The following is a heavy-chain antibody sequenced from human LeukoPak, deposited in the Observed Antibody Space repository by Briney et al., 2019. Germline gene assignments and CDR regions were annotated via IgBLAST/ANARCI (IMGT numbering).Heavy chain of an antibody. CDR2: IYHSGST. Sequence: SETLSLTCTVSGYSISSGYYWGWIRQPPGKGLEWIGSIYHSGSTYYNPSLKSRVTISVDTSKNQFSLKLSSVTAADTAVYYCARLPRSSIAVALPGWFDPWGQGTLVTVSS. CDR3: ARLPRSSIAVALPGWFDP. J-gene: IGHJ5*02. CDR1: GYSISSGYY. V-gene: IGHV4-38-2*02. D-gene: IGHD6-19*01.